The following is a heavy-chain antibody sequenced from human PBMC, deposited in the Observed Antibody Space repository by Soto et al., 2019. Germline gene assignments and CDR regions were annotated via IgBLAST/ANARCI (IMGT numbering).Heavy chain of an antibody. CDR1: GGSISSYY. J-gene: IGHJ6*02. CDR3: ARDRAAAGHYYYYGMDV. D-gene: IGHD6-13*01. CDR2: IYYSGST. Sequence: SETLSLTCSVSGGSISSYYWSWIRQPPGKGLEWIGYIYYSGSTNYNPSLKSRVTISVDTSKNQFSLKLSSVTAADTAVYYCARDRAAAGHYYYYGMDVWGQGTTVTVSS. V-gene: IGHV4-59*01.